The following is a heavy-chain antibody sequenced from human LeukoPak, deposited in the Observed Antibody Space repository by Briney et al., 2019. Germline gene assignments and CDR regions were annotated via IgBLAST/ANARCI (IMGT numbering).Heavy chain of an antibody. CDR3: ARQGEYYDSSGYYY. CDR2: IIPIFGTA. Sequence: ASVKVSCKASGGTFSSYAISWVRQAPGQGLEWMGGIIPIFGTANYAQKFQGRVTITTDESTSTAYMELSSLRSEDTAVYYCARQGEYYDSSGYYYWGQGTLVTVSS. J-gene: IGHJ4*02. V-gene: IGHV1-69*05. D-gene: IGHD3-22*01. CDR1: GGTFSSYA.